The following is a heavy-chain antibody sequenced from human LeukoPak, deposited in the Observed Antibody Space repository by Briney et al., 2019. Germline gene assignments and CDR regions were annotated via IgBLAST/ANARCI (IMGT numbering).Heavy chain of an antibody. V-gene: IGHV1-18*01. J-gene: IGHJ5*02. CDR2: ISAYNGNT. Sequence: ASVKASCKASGYTFTSYGISWVRQAPGQGLEWMGWISAYNGNTNYAQKLQGRVTMTTDTTTSTAYMELRSLRSDDTAVYYCARAIGSGWQNWFDPWGQGTLVTVSS. D-gene: IGHD6-19*01. CDR1: GYTFTSYG. CDR3: ARAIGSGWQNWFDP.